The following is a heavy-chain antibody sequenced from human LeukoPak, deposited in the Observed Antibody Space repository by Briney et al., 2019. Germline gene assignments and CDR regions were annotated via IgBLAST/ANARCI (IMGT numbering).Heavy chain of an antibody. CDR2: ISGSGGST. Sequence: GGSLRLSCAASGFTFSSYAMSWVRQAPGKGLEWVPAISGSGGSTYYADSVKGRFTISRDNSKNTLYLQMNSLRAEDTAVYYCAKDTYYYGSGTPNFDYWGQGTLVTVSS. CDR3: AKDTYYYGSGTPNFDY. J-gene: IGHJ4*02. V-gene: IGHV3-23*01. CDR1: GFTFSSYA. D-gene: IGHD3-10*01.